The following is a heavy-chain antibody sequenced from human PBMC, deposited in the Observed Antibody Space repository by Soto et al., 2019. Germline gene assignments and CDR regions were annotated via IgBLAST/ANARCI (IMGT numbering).Heavy chain of an antibody. V-gene: IGHV1-3*01. J-gene: IGHJ4*02. CDR1: GYPFINFA. CDR3: ARGPPTGSSGWFYFDS. D-gene: IGHD6-19*01. Sequence: QVQLVQSGAEVMKPGASVKVSCKASGYPFINFAIHWVRQAPGQRLEWMGWIHGGTGNTKYSEKFQDRVTITRDTSASIVYMELSRLRSDDTAVYYCARGPPTGSSGWFYFDSWDQGPLVTVSS. CDR2: IHGGTGNT.